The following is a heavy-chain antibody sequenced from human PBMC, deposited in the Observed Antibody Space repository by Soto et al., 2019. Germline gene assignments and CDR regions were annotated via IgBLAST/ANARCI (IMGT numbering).Heavy chain of an antibody. CDR2: ISYDGSNK. J-gene: IGHJ4*02. D-gene: IGHD6-13*01. CDR1: GFTFSSYA. CDR3: ARDLGVAAAGTERFDY. V-gene: IGHV3-30-3*01. Sequence: LRLSCAASGFTFSSYAMHWVRQAPGKGLEWVAVISYDGSNKYYADSVKGRFTISRDNSKNTLYLQMNSLRAEDTAVYYCARDLGVAAAGTERFDYWGQGTLVTVSS.